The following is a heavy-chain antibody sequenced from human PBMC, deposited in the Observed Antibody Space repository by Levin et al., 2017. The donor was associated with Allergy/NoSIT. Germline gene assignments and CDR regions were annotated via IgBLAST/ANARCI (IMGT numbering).Heavy chain of an antibody. CDR1: GGSINNYY. J-gene: IGHJ4*02. D-gene: IGHD2-8*01. Sequence: PSETLSLTCTVSGGSINNYYWSWIRQPPGKGLEWIGYIYYSGSTNYNTSLKSRVTMSVDTSKNQFSLRLSSLTAADTAVYYCARSFTYGFDYWGQGTLVTVSS. CDR3: ARSFTYGFDY. CDR2: IYYSGST. V-gene: IGHV4-59*01.